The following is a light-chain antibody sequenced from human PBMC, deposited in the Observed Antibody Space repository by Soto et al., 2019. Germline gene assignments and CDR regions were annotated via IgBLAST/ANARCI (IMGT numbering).Light chain of an antibody. CDR1: QDLLHSDGVTY. V-gene: IGKV2-24*01. CDR2: KVS. CDR3: MQSTRFPRT. J-gene: IGKJ1*01. Sequence: TQSPLSSPVSLGQSASLSCTSSQDLLHSDGVTYLSCLHQRPGQPPRLLIYKVSSRFAGVPDRFGGSGTGTHFTLRISRVEAEDAGVYYCMQSTRFPRTFGPGTKLEIK.